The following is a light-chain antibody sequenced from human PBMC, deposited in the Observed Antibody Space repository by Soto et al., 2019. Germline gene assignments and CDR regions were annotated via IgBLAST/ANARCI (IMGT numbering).Light chain of an antibody. V-gene: IGKV1-5*03. CDR3: QQYNSPTWT. CDR2: KAF. Sequence: DIQMTQSPSTLSASVGDRVTITCRASQCISSWLAWYQQKPGKAPKLLIYKAFSLESGVPSRFSDSGSGTEFTLTISSLQHDDFATEYCQQYNSPTWTFGQGTKVEI. J-gene: IGKJ1*01. CDR1: QCISSW.